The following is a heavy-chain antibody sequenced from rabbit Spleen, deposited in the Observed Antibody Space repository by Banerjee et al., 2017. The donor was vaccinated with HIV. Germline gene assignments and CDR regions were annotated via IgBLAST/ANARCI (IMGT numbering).Heavy chain of an antibody. D-gene: IGHD4-1*01. V-gene: IGHV1S47*01. J-gene: IGHJ4*01. CDR2: IDPVFGIT. CDR3: VREVAVKFNL. CDR1: GFDFSSYG. Sequence: QEQLVESGGGLVQPGGSLKLSCKASGFDFSSYGVSWVRQAPGKGLEWIGYIDPVFGITYYANWVNGRFTISSHNAQNTLFLQLNSLTAADTATYFCVREVAVKFNLWGQGTLVTVS.